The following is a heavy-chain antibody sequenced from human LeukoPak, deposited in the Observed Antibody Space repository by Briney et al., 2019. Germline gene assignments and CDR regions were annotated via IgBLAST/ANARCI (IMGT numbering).Heavy chain of an antibody. D-gene: IGHD6-19*01. CDR1: GGSISSYY. Sequence: SETLSLTCTVSGGSISSYYWSWIRQPPGRGLEWIGYIYSSDTNYNPSLKSRVTISVDTSKNQFSLKLSSVTAADTAVYYCARDSSGWYFDYWGQGTLVTVSS. CDR2: IYSSDT. J-gene: IGHJ4*02. V-gene: IGHV4-59*01. CDR3: ARDSSGWYFDY.